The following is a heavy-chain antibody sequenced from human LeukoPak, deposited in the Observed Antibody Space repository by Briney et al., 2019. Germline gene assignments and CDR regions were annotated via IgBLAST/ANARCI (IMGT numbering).Heavy chain of an antibody. J-gene: IGHJ4*02. D-gene: IGHD3-10*01. Sequence: GGSLRLSCAASGFTFSSYGMHWVRQAPGKGLEGVAFIRYDGSNKYYADSVKGRFAISRDNSKNTLYLQMNSLRAEDTAVYYCAKDPTVRGVSLDYWGQGTLVTVSS. CDR2: IRYDGSNK. V-gene: IGHV3-30*02. CDR3: AKDPTVRGVSLDY. CDR1: GFTFSSYG.